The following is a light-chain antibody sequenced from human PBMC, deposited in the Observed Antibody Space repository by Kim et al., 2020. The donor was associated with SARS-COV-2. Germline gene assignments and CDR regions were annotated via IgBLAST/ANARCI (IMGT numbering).Light chain of an antibody. CDR3: QTWGTGIVV. J-gene: IGLJ2*01. V-gene: IGLV4-69*02. CDR2: IKSDGTY. CDR1: SGHRTYA. Sequence: QLVLTQSPSASASLGAPVKLTCTLSSGHRTYAIAWHQQQPEKGPRFLLNIKSDGTYNKGDGIPDRFSGSSSGAERHLTISSLQSEDEADYYCQTWGTGIVVFGGGTQLTVL.